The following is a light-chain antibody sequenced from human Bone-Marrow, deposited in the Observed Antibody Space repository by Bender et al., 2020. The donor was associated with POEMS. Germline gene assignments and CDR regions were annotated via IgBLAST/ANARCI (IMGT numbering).Light chain of an antibody. CDR1: NSDVGAYNF. V-gene: IGLV2-14*01. Sequence: QSALTQPASVSGSPGQSITISCTGTNSDVGAYNFVSWYQQHPGKAPKLMIYEVVNRPSGVSDRFSGSKSGNTASLTISSLQSEDEAVYYCQTWGTGTVVLGGGTKLTVL. J-gene: IGLJ2*01. CDR3: QTWGTGTVV. CDR2: EVV.